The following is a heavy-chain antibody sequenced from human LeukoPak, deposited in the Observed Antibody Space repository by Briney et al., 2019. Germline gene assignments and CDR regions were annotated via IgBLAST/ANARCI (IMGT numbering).Heavy chain of an antibody. D-gene: IGHD3-22*01. Sequence: GGSLRLSCAASGFTFSSYGIHWVRQAPGKGLEWVAVISNDGSDKSYADSVKGRFTISRDNSKSTLYQQMNSLRAEDTAVYFCAKGTVIVGYYFDSLGQGTLVTVSS. CDR3: AKGTVIVGYYFDS. CDR1: GFTFSSYG. J-gene: IGHJ4*02. CDR2: ISNDGSDK. V-gene: IGHV3-30*18.